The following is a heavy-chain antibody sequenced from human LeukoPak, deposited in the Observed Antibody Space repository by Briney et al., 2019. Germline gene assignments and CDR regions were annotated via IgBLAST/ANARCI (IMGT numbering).Heavy chain of an antibody. J-gene: IGHJ6*03. Sequence: PSETLSLTCTVSGGSISSGSYYWSWIRQPAGKGLEWIGRIYTSGSTNYNPSLKSRVTISVDTSKNQFSLKLSSVTAADTAVYYCARSRSGRYYYYYYYMDVWGKGTTVTVSS. CDR1: GGSISSGSYY. D-gene: IGHD3-10*01. CDR2: IYTSGST. CDR3: ARSRSGRYYYYYYYMDV. V-gene: IGHV4-61*02.